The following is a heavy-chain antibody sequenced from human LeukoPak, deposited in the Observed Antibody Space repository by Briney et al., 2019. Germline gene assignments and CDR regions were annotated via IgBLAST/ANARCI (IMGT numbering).Heavy chain of an antibody. CDR1: GYSISSGYY. J-gene: IGHJ2*01. CDR3: ARNIVVVTAIGPPYRYFDL. V-gene: IGHV4-38-2*01. Sequence: SETLSLTCAVSGYSISSGYYWGWIRQPPGKGLEWIGSIYHSGSTYYNPSLKSRVTISVDTSKNQFSLKLSSVTAADTAVYYCARNIVVVTAIGPPYRYFDLWGRGTLVTVSS. D-gene: IGHD2-21*02. CDR2: IYHSGST.